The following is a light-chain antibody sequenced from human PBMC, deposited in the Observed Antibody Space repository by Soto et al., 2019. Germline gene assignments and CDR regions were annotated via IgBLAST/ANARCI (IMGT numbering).Light chain of an antibody. CDR2: GAS. J-gene: IGKJ1*01. Sequence: EIVMTHSPATLSVSPGERATLSCRSSQSVSSSLAWYQQKPGQAPRPLIYGASTRATGIPAKFSGSGSGTEFTLTISSLQSEDFALYYCQQYNDWPLTFGQGTKVDI. CDR1: QSVSSS. CDR3: QQYNDWPLT. V-gene: IGKV3D-15*01.